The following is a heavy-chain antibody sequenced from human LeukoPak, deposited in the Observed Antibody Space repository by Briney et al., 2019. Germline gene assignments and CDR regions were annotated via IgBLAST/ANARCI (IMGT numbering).Heavy chain of an antibody. D-gene: IGHD2-15*01. CDR2: ISTYNGNT. V-gene: IGHV1-18*01. J-gene: IGHJ6*03. Sequence: ASMKVSCKASGYTFTIYGISWVRQAPGQGLEWMGWISTYNGNTNYAQKLQGRVTMTTDTSTSTAYMELRSLRSDDTAVYYCARDLGRRCSGGRCYYYSHYMDVWGKGTTVTISS. CDR1: GYTFTIYG. CDR3: ARDLGRRCSGGRCYYYSHYMDV.